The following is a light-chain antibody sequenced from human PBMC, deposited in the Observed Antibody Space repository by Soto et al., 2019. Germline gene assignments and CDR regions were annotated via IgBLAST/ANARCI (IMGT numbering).Light chain of an antibody. CDR2: DSN. CDR3: ATWDSSLTGEV. V-gene: IGLV1-51*01. Sequence: QSVLTQPPSVTAAPGQKVTISCSVSSSNIGNNYVSWYQQLPGTAPKLLIYDSNKRPSGIPDRFSGSKSGTSATLDITGLQTGDEAEYYCATWDSSLTGEVFGGGTKLTVL. J-gene: IGLJ2*01. CDR1: SSNIGNNY.